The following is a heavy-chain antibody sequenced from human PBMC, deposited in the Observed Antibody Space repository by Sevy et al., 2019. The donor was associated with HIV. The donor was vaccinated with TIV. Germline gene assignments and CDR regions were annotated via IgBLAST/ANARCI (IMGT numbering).Heavy chain of an antibody. CDR3: ARDTYDSSGYYAY. CDR1: GFTFSSYG. Sequence: GESLKISCAASGFTFSSYGMHWVRQAPGKGLEWVAVIWYDGSNKYYADSVKGRFTISRDNSKNTLYLQMNSLRAEDTAVYYCARDTYDSSGYYAYWGQGTLVTVSS. D-gene: IGHD3-22*01. J-gene: IGHJ4*02. V-gene: IGHV3-33*01. CDR2: IWYDGSNK.